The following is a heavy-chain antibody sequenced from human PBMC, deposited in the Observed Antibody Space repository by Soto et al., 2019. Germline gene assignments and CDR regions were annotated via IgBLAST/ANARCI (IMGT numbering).Heavy chain of an antibody. D-gene: IGHD3-22*01. CDR2: ISYDGSNK. CDR3: AKDWSMIDALVGY. Sequence: PGGSLRLSCAASGFTFSSYGMHWVRQAPGKGLEWVAVISYDGSNKYYADSVKGRFTISRDNSKNTLYLQMNSLRAEDTAVYYCAKDWSMIDALVGYWGQGTLVTVSS. V-gene: IGHV3-30*18. CDR1: GFTFSSYG. J-gene: IGHJ4*02.